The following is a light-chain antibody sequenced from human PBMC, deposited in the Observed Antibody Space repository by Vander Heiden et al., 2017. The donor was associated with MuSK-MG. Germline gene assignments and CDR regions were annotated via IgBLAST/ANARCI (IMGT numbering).Light chain of an antibody. CDR1: NIGSKN. V-gene: IGLV3-9*01. CDR3: QAWDTSPVV. Sequence: SFELTQPLSVSVALGQTARFTCGGDNIGSKNVHWYQQKPGQAPMLVIYRDRFRPSGISERFSGSNSGNTATLTITGAQVGDEADYYCQAWDTSPVVFGGGTKLTVL. J-gene: IGLJ2*01. CDR2: RDR.